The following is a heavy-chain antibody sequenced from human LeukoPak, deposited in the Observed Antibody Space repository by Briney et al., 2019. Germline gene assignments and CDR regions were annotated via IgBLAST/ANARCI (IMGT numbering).Heavy chain of an antibody. Sequence: SETLSLTCTVSGGSISSGSYYWSWIRQPAGKGLEWIGRIYTSGSTNYNPSLKSRVTMSVDTSKNQFSLKLSSVTAADTAVYYCARGGIAARPGGYYYYYYMDVWGKGTTVTVSS. J-gene: IGHJ6*03. CDR2: IYTSGST. CDR3: ARGGIAARPGGYYYYYYMDV. CDR1: GGSISSGSYY. V-gene: IGHV4-61*02. D-gene: IGHD6-6*01.